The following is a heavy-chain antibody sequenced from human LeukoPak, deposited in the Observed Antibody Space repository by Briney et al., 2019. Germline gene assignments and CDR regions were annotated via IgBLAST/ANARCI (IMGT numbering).Heavy chain of an antibody. V-gene: IGHV3-48*03. CDR2: ISSSGSII. J-gene: IGHJ4*02. CDR3: ARRLDN. Sequence: GGSLRLSCAASGFTFSSYEMNWVRQAPGKGLEWVSYISSSGSIIYYADPVKGRFTISRDNAKNSLYLQMNSLRAEDTAVYYCARRLDNWGQGTLVTVSS. CDR1: GFTFSSYE.